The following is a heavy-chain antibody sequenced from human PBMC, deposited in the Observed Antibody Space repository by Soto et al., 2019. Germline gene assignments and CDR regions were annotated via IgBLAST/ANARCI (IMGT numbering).Heavy chain of an antibody. CDR2: INPSGGST. J-gene: IGHJ4*01. CDR3: ARRARMGKQLWLPFDY. Sequence: XSVKVPFNASGYTFSSYYMHLVRHTPGQGLEWMGTINPSGGSTGYAQNFQGRVTMTRDIFTSTAYMELSSLRSEDTAVYYCARRARMGKQLWLPFDYWAQGTLVTVSS. V-gene: IGHV1-46*01. D-gene: IGHD5-18*01. CDR1: GYTFSSYY.